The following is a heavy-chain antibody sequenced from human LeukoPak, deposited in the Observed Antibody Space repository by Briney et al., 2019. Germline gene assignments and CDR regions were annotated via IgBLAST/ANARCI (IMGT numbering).Heavy chain of an antibody. V-gene: IGHV4-4*02. Sequence: SGTLSLTCAVSGGSISSSNWWSWVRQPPGKGLEWIGEIYHSGSTNYNPSLKSRVTISVDKSKNQFSLKLSSVTAADTAVYYCARSSRGMGYSSGRWAFDIWGQGTMVTVSS. CDR2: IYHSGST. CDR1: GGSISSSNW. CDR3: ARSSRGMGYSSGRWAFDI. J-gene: IGHJ3*02. D-gene: IGHD6-19*01.